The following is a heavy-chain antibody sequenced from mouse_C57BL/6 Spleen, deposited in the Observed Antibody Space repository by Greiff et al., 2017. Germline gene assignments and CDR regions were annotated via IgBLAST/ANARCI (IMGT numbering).Heavy chain of an antibody. V-gene: IGHV3-6*01. CDR1: GYSITSGYY. Sequence: EVKLQESGPGLVKPSQSLSLTCSVTGYSITSGYYWNWIRQFPGNKLEWMGYISYDGSNNYNPSLKNRISITRDTSKNQFFLKLNSVTTEDTATYYCARTIYYDDDGYYFDYWGQGTTLTVSS. CDR2: ISYDGSN. D-gene: IGHD2-4*01. J-gene: IGHJ2*01. CDR3: ARTIYYDDDGYYFDY.